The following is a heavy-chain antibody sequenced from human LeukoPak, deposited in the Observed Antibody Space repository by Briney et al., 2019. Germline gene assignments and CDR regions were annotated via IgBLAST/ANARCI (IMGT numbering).Heavy chain of an antibody. V-gene: IGHV3-66*01. J-gene: IGHJ4*02. CDR2: IYSGGST. CDR3: AKGLVSFDY. D-gene: IGHD6-6*01. CDR1: GFTVSSNY. Sequence: GGSLRLSCAASGFTVSSNYMSWVRQAPGKGLEWVSVIYSGGSTYYADSVKGRFTISRDNSKYTLYLQRNTVSAEDTAVYYCAKGLVSFDYWGQRTLVSVSS.